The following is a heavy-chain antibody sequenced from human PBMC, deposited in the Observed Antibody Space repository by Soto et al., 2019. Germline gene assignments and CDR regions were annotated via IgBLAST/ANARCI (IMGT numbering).Heavy chain of an antibody. CDR1: DDSSSDYK. J-gene: IGHJ6*02. D-gene: IGHD3-10*01. CDR2: IDSNGGT. Sequence: SETLSLTCTVSDDSSSDYKWSWIRQPPGRRLEWIGYIDSNGGTSYNPSLQSRVTISIDTSTKQFFLKLSSVTTADTAVYYCVRQGFGRLHGLVDVWGQGTTVTVSS. CDR3: VRQGFGRLHGLVDV. V-gene: IGHV4-59*08.